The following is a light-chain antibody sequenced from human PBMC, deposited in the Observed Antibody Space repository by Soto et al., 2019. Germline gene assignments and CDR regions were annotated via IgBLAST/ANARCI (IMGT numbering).Light chain of an antibody. CDR3: QQSFSPLLT. V-gene: IGKV1-39*01. CDR2: AAS. J-gene: IGKJ4*01. CDR1: QTFNNY. Sequence: DIQMTQSPSSVSASVGDRITITCRASQTFNNYLTWFQQKPGKAPKVLIYAASTLQSGVPSRFSGSGSGAEFTLTISSLQPEDFATYYCQQSFSPLLTFGGGTKVDIK.